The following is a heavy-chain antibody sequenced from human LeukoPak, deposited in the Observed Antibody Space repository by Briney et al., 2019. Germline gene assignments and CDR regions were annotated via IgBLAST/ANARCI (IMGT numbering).Heavy chain of an antibody. Sequence: GGSLRLSCSASGFSFITHGMHWVRQAPGKGLEWVAFIWAEGNRQYYADSVKGRFTISRDNSKSTLYLQMNSLRVEDTSVYFCARDPPDSGWAFWSWGQGTLVTVSS. J-gene: IGHJ4*02. CDR3: ARDPPDSGWAFWS. CDR2: IWAEGNRQ. V-gene: IGHV3-33*01. D-gene: IGHD6-19*01. CDR1: GFSFITHG.